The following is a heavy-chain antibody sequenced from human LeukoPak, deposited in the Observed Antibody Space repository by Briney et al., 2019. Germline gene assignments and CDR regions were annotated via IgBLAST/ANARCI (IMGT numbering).Heavy chain of an antibody. Sequence: PGGSLRLSCAASGFTFSSYGMHWVRQAPGKGLEWVAVIWYDGSNKYYADSVKGRFTISRDNSKNTLYLQMNSLRAEDTAVYYCARDHCSSTSCYKGTGYYYYHMDVWGKGTTVTVSS. CDR2: IWYDGSNK. J-gene: IGHJ6*03. V-gene: IGHV3-33*01. D-gene: IGHD2-2*02. CDR3: ARDHCSSTSCYKGTGYYYYHMDV. CDR1: GFTFSSYG.